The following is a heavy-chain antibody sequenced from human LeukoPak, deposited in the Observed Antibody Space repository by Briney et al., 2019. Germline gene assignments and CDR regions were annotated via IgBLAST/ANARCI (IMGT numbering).Heavy chain of an antibody. CDR3: AKKDSFIAL. Sequence: SETLSLTCNVSGYSITNGYYWAWIRQPPGKGLEWIGSFYHGGSTYYNPSLKSRVTISGDASKNQFSLKGNSVTAADTAVYYCAKKDSFIALWGQGTLVTVSS. J-gene: IGHJ4*02. V-gene: IGHV4-38-2*02. D-gene: IGHD2/OR15-2a*01. CDR2: FYHGGST. CDR1: GYSITNGYY.